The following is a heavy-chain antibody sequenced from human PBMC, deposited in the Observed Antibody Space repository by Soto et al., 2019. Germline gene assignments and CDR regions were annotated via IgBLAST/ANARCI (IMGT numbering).Heavy chain of an antibody. Sequence: GGSLRLSCAASGFTFSNYWMSWVRQAPGKGLEWVANIKQDGSEKYYVDSVKGRFTISRDNAKNSLYLQMNSLRAEDTAVYYCARGKHRYFDNYYYYYGMVVWGQGTTVTVSS. CDR2: IKQDGSEK. V-gene: IGHV3-7*01. CDR1: GFTFSNYW. CDR3: ARGKHRYFDNYYYYYGMVV. J-gene: IGHJ6*02. D-gene: IGHD3-9*01.